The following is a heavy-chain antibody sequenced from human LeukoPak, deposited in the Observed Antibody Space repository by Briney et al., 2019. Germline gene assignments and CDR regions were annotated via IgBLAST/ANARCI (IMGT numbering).Heavy chain of an antibody. V-gene: IGHV3-20*01. CDR3: ARAAYGDYEYYFDY. CDR2: INWDGSSI. CDR1: RFTFDDYG. D-gene: IGHD4-17*01. Sequence: PGGSLRLSCAASRFTFDDYGLGWVRQAPGNGLEWVSGINWDGSSIDYADSVKGRFTISRDNAKSSLFLQMNSLRAEDTALYHCARAAYGDYEYYFDYWGQGGLVTVSS. J-gene: IGHJ4*02.